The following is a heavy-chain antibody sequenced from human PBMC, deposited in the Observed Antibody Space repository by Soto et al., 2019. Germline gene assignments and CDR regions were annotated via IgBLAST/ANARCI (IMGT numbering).Heavy chain of an antibody. CDR3: ARDLRYYDSSGYMDV. CDR1: GFTFSSYT. D-gene: IGHD3-22*01. CDR2: ISYDGSNK. J-gene: IGHJ6*02. Sequence: GGSLRLSCAASGFTFSSYTMHWVRQAPGKGLEWVAVISYDGSNKYFADFVRGRFTISSDNFKNTLFLQMNSLRAEYTVVYYCARDLRYYDSSGYMDVWGQGTTVTVSS. V-gene: IGHV3-30-3*01.